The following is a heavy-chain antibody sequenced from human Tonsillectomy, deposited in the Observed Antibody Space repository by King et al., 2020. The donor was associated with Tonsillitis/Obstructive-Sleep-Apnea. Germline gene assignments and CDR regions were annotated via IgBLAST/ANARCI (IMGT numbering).Heavy chain of an antibody. J-gene: IGHJ3*02. V-gene: IGHV4-59*01. CDR3: AREGAVMNALDI. Sequence: QLQESGPGLVKPSETLSLTCTVSGGSISSYYWSWIRQPPGMRLEWIGYMYYSGGTKYNPSLKSRVTISVDTSKNQFSLKLSSVTAAATAVYYCAREGAVMNALDIWGQGTMVTVSS. D-gene: IGHD2-8*01. CDR1: GGSISSYY. CDR2: MYYSGGT.